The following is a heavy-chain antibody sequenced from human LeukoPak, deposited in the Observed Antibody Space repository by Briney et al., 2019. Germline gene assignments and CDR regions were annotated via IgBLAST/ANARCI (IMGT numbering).Heavy chain of an antibody. CDR3: AIIYADSRAFDY. CDR1: GYTFSSHW. J-gene: IGHJ4*02. CDR2: IYPDDSDT. D-gene: IGHD4-17*01. Sequence: GESLKISCKGSGYTFSSHWIAWVRQMPGKGLDWMGIIYPDDSDTRYSPSFQSQVTISADKSISTAYLQWGSLKASDTATYYCAIIYADSRAFDYWGQGTLVTVSS. V-gene: IGHV5-51*01.